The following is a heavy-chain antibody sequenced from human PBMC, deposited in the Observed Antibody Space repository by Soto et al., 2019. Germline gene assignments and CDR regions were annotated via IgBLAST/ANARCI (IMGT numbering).Heavy chain of an antibody. J-gene: IGHJ6*02. V-gene: IGHV1-46*01. CDR2: INPSAYTT. CDR1: GYSVARYF. Sequence: ASVKVSCKASGYSVARYFMHWVRQAPGQGLEWLGVINPSAYTTTYAQKFQGRVTMTWDTSTNTVFMEVSSLRSEETAIYYCARGGSSPVFCYYCGLDVWGQGTTVTVSS. D-gene: IGHD6-13*01. CDR3: ARGGSSPVFCYYCGLDV.